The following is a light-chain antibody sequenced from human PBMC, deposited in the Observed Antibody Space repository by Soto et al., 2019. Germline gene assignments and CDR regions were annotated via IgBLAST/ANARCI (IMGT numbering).Light chain of an antibody. Sequence: TTCPVTLSLSPAARATPSCRASMSVSSNYLTWYRLKPGQAPRLLIYSSFTWATGIPDRFSGSGFGTDFTLTISSLEPEDSAVYYCEQYGSSLTFGGGTKVDI. V-gene: IGKV3-20*01. CDR2: SSF. CDR1: MSVSSNY. CDR3: EQYGSSLT. J-gene: IGKJ4*01.